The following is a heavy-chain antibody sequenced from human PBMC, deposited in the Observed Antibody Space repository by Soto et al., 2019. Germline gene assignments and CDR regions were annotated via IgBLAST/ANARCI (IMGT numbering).Heavy chain of an antibody. D-gene: IGHD3-16*01. CDR2: TYYRSKWNN. CDR1: NGVV. Sequence: NGVVGKWFRQSPSRGLQWLGRTYYRSKWNNDYAVSVKSRITINPDTSKNQFSLQLNSVTPEDTAVYYCTRGHGGTIDVRRQRTTVTVSS. CDR3: TRGHGGTIDV. V-gene: IGHV6-1*01. J-gene: IGHJ6*01.